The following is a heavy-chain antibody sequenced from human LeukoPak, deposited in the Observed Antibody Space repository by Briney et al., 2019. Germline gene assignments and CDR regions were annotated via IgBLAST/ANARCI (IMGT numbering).Heavy chain of an antibody. CDR2: IYHSGST. J-gene: IGHJ4*02. V-gene: IGHV4-38-2*02. CDR1: GYSISSGYY. D-gene: IGHD6-19*01. CDR3: AGSGSYYFDY. Sequence: SETLSLTCTVSGYSISSGYYWGWIRQPPGKGLEWIGSIYHSGSTYYNPSLKSRVTISVDTSKNQFSLKLSSVTAADTAVYYCAGSGSYYFDYWGQGTLVTVSS.